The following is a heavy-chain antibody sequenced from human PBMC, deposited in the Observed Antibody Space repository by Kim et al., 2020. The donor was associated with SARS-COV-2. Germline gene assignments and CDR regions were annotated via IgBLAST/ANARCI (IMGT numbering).Heavy chain of an antibody. Sequence: ASVKVSCKASGYTFTSYGISWVRQAPGQGLEWMGWISAYNGNTNYAQKLQGRVTMTTDTSTSTAYMELRSLRSDDTAVYYCASLPGVGSGRWENYYYGMDVWGQGTTVTVSS. J-gene: IGHJ6*02. CDR1: GYTFTSYG. V-gene: IGHV1-18*01. D-gene: IGHD3-10*01. CDR3: ASLPGVGSGRWENYYYGMDV. CDR2: ISAYNGNT.